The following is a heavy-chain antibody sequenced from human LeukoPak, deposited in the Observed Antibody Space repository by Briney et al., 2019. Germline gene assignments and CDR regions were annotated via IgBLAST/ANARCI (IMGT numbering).Heavy chain of an antibody. CDR3: ARGPYQQLETPASAFDI. Sequence: PGGSLRLSCAASGFTFSSYSMNWVRQAPGKGLEWVSSISSSSSYIYYADSVKGRFTISRDNAKNSLYLQMNSLRAEDTAVYYCARGPYQQLETPASAFDIWGQGTMVTVSS. J-gene: IGHJ3*02. V-gene: IGHV3-21*01. CDR1: GFTFSSYS. D-gene: IGHD6-13*01. CDR2: ISSSSSYI.